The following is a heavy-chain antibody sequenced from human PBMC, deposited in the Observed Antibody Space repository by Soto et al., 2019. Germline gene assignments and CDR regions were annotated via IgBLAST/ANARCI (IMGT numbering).Heavy chain of an antibody. CDR2: IYPDDSDT. J-gene: IGHJ4*02. V-gene: IGHV5-51*01. Sequence: GESLKISCKASGYSFGTYWIGWVRQMPGKGLEWMGIIYPDDSDTRYSPSFQGQVTISVDTSTDTAYLQWRSLKASDTAMYYCARQWDYNILTGYSYCFDNWGQGTQATVSS. CDR3: ARQWDYNILTGYSYCFDN. D-gene: IGHD3-9*01. CDR1: GYSFGTYW.